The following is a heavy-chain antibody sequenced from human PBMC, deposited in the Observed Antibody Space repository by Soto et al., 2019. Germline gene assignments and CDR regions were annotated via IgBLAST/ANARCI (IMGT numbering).Heavy chain of an antibody. J-gene: IGHJ3*02. V-gene: IGHV4-31*03. CDR2: ISYSGSA. CDR1: GVSVTSGGFF. D-gene: IGHD2-15*01. Sequence: SETLSLTCTVSGVSVTSGGFFWSWIRHHPAKGLEWIGYISYSGSAYYSPSLKSRVSIAADTSSNQFSLRLTSLTAADTAVYFCARLLCSGNSSSLGGGFDIWGQGTTVTVS. CDR3: ARLLCSGNSSSLGGGFDI.